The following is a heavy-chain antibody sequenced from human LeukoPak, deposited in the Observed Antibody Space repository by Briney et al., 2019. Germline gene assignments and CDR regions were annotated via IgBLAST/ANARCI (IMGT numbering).Heavy chain of an antibody. V-gene: IGHV4-59*01. CDR3: ARHDTSSADYFDY. CDR2: IYYSGTT. J-gene: IGHJ4*02. Sequence: SETLSLTCTVSGGSISRYYWSWIRQPPGKELEWVGYIYYSGTTKYNPSLKSRVTISVDTSKNQFSLKLTSVTAADTAVYYCARHDTSSADYFDYWGQGTLVTVSS. D-gene: IGHD6-6*01. CDR1: GGSISRYY.